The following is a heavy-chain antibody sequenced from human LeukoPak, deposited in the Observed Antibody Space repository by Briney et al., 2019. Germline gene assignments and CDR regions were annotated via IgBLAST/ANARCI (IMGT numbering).Heavy chain of an antibody. J-gene: IGHJ4*02. CDR2: ISDHGTSK. Sequence: PGGSLSLSCAASGFIFSNYQMNWVRQTPGKGLEWVSYISDHGTSKEQKDSGKGRIAISRDNANKSLYLQMKSLRVEDTAVYFCARARIAAPLLDYWGQGSLVTVSS. CDR3: ARARIAAPLLDY. CDR1: GFIFSNYQ. V-gene: IGHV3-48*03. D-gene: IGHD6-13*01.